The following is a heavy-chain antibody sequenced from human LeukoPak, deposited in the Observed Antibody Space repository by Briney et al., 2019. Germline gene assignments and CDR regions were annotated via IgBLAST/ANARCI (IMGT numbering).Heavy chain of an antibody. CDR1: GFTFSSYA. CDR3: AKEHVVVPAATSDWFDP. V-gene: IGHV3-23*01. D-gene: IGHD2-2*01. CDR2: ISGSGGST. Sequence: LTGGSLRLSCAASGFTFSSYAMSWVRQAPGKGLEWVSAISGSGGSTYYADSVKGRFTISRDNSKNTLYLQMHSLRAEDTAVYYCAKEHVVVPAATSDWFDPWGQGTLVTVSS. J-gene: IGHJ5*02.